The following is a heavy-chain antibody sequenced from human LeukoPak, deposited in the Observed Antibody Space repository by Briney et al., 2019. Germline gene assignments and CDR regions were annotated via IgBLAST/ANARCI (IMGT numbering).Heavy chain of an antibody. CDR3: ARAVVLAAAGRRDNWFDP. D-gene: IGHD6-13*01. V-gene: IGHV4-31*03. J-gene: IGHJ5*02. Sequence: SETLSLTCTVSGGSISSGGYYWSWIRQHPGTGLEWIGYIYYSGSTYYNPSLKSRVTISVDTSKNQFSLKLSSVTAADTAVYYCARAVVLAAAGRRDNWFDPWGQGTLVTVSS. CDR2: IYYSGST. CDR1: GGSISSGGYY.